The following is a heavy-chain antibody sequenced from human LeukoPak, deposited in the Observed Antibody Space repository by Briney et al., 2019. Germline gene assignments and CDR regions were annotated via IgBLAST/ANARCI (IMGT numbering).Heavy chain of an antibody. CDR3: ARWSGGAFDY. V-gene: IGHV4-59*06. CDR2: IHDSGST. Sequence: SETLSLTCTVSGGSISSYYWSWIRQPPGKGLEWIGYIHDSGSTHYNSSLKSRVTISADTSNNRFSLKLSFVTAADTAVYYCARWSGGAFDYWGQGTLVTVSS. CDR1: GGSISSYY. J-gene: IGHJ4*02. D-gene: IGHD3-10*01.